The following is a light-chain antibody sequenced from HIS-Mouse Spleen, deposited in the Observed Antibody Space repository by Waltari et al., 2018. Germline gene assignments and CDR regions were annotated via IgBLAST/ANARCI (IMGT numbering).Light chain of an antibody. V-gene: IGLV3-10*01. Sequence: SYELTQPPPLPVSPGQTARVTCSADAFPNKYAYWYQQKSGQAPVLVIYEDSKRPSGIPERFSGSSSGTMATLTISGAQVEDEADYYCYSTDSSGNHRVFGGGTKLTVL. CDR3: YSTDSSGNHRV. J-gene: IGLJ2*01. CDR1: AFPNKY. CDR2: EDS.